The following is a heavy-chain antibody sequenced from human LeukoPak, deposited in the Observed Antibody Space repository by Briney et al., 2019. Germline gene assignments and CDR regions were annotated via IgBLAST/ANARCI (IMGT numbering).Heavy chain of an antibody. CDR3: AFYSSSSGTFDY. J-gene: IGHJ4*02. CDR2: INPSGGST. CDR1: GYTFTSYY. D-gene: IGHD6-13*01. Sequence: ASVKVSCKASGYTFTSYYMHWVRQAPGQGLEWMGIINPSGGSTSYAQKFQGRVTMTRDTSISTAYMELSRLRSDDTAVYYCAFYSSSSGTFDYWGQGTLVTVSS. V-gene: IGHV1-46*01.